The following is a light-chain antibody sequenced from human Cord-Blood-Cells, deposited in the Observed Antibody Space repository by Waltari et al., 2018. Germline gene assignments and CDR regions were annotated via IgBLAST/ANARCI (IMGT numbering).Light chain of an antibody. CDR2: AAS. J-gene: IGKJ1*01. CDR1: QSISSW. V-gene: IGKV1-5*01. CDR3: QQYNSYSCT. Sequence: DIQMTQSPSTLSASVGDRVTITCRASQSISSWLDWYQQKPGKAPKLLIYAASSLESGVPSRFSGSGSGTDFTLTISSLQPDDFATYYCQQYNSYSCTFGQGTKVEIK.